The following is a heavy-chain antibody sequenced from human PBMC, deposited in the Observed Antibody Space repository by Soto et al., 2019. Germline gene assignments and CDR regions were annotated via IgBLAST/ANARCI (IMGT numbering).Heavy chain of an antibody. CDR2: VRGNGDPP. CDR1: GFTFSSYA. CDR3: VKSRGGNNFDFFD. J-gene: IGHJ4*02. D-gene: IGHD5-12*01. V-gene: IGHV3-64D*06. Sequence: GGSLRLSCSASGFTFSSYAMHWVRQAPGKRLEYVSGVRGNGDPPFYADSVKGRFTISRDDSKNTLYLQMSSLSADDTAVYYCVKSRGGNNFDFFDWGQGALVNVSS.